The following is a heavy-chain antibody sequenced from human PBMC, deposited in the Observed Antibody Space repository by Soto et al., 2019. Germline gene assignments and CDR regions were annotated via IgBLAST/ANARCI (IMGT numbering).Heavy chain of an antibody. CDR3: ARGRRGDIVLMVYATVFDF. J-gene: IGHJ4*02. CDR1: GGSISSYY. D-gene: IGHD2-8*01. V-gene: IGHV4-59*01. CDR2: IYYSGST. Sequence: SETLSLTCTVSGGSISSYYWSWIRQPPGKGLERIGYIYYSGSTNYNPSLKSRVTISVDTSKNQFSLKLSSVTAADTAVYYCARGRRGDIVLMVYATVFDFWGQGTLVTVSS.